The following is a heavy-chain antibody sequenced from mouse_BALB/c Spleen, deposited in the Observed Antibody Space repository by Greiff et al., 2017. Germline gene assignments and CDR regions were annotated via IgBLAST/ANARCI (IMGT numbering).Heavy chain of an antibody. CDR1: GFNIKDTY. D-gene: IGHD1-1*01. CDR3: ARSHYYGSMVAY. V-gene: IGHV14-3*02. Sequence: VQLQQSGAELVKPGASVKLSCTASGFNIKDTYMHWVKQRPEQGLEWIGRIDPANGNTKYDPKFQGKATITADTSSNTAYLQLSSLTSEDTAVYYCARSHYYGSMVAYWGQGTLVTVSA. J-gene: IGHJ3*01. CDR2: IDPANGNT.